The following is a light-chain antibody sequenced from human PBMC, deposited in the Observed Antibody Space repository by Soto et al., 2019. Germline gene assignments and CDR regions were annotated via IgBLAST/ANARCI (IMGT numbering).Light chain of an antibody. CDR2: DAS. V-gene: IGKV3-11*01. J-gene: IGKJ3*01. CDR3: QPRSNWPPEVT. Sequence: EIVLTQSPDTLSLSPGERATLSCRASQSVSSSLAWYQQKPGQAPRLLIYDASNRATGIPARFSGSGSGTEFTLTISSLEPEDFAVYYCQPRSNWPPEVTFGPGTKVDIK. CDR1: QSVSSS.